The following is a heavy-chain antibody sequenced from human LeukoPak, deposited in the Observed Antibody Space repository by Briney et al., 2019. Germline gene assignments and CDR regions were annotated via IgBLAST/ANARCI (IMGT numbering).Heavy chain of an antibody. V-gene: IGHV3-21*01. D-gene: IGHD4-17*01. CDR2: ISSSSSYI. CDR1: GFTFSSYS. Sequence: GGPLRLSCAASGFTFSSYSMNWVRQAPGKGLEWVSSISSSSSYIYYADSVKGRFTISRDNAKNSLYLQMNSLRAEDTAVYYCAIDPPGEDTVTTHYYYGMDVWGQGTTVTVSS. CDR3: AIDPPGEDTVTTHYYYGMDV. J-gene: IGHJ6*02.